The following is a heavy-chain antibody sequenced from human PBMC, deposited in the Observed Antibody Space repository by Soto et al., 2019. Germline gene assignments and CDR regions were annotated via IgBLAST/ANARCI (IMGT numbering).Heavy chain of an antibody. CDR3: AKLSSGVRVDFDY. J-gene: IGHJ4*02. V-gene: IGHV3-30-3*02. CDR1: GFTFSSYA. CDR2: ISYDGSNK. D-gene: IGHD3-10*01. Sequence: PGGSLRLSCAASGFTFSSYAMHWVRQAPGKGLEWVAVISYDGSNKYYADSVKGRFTISRDNSKNTLYLQMNSLRAEDTAVYYCAKLSSGVRVDFDYWGQGTLVTISS.